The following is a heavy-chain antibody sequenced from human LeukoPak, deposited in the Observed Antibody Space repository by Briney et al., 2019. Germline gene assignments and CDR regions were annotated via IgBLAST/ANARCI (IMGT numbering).Heavy chain of an antibody. CDR3: ARDFRGPEGYYYYMDV. CDR2: IKQDGSEK. V-gene: IGHV3-7*01. CDR1: GFTFSTYW. Sequence: PGGSLRLSCAASGFTFSTYWMSWVRQAPGKGLEWVANIKQDGSEKYYVDSVKGRFTISRDNAKSSLYLQMNSLRAEDTAVYYCARDFRGPEGYYYYMDVWGKGTTVTVSS. J-gene: IGHJ6*03. D-gene: IGHD3-10*01.